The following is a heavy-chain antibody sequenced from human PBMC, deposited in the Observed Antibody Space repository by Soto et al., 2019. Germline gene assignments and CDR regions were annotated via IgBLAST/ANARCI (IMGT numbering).Heavy chain of an antibody. V-gene: IGHV4-31*03. D-gene: IGHD5-18*01. CDR1: GGSINSGGYC. J-gene: IGHJ4*02. Sequence: QVQLQESGPGLVKPSQTLSLTCTVSGGSINSGGYCWSWIRQHPGKGLDWIGCISYGGSASYNPSVKSRVTISVDTSKTQFSLKLTSVTAADTAVYYCSRGILVWGQGALITVSS. CDR2: ISYGGSA. CDR3: SRGILV.